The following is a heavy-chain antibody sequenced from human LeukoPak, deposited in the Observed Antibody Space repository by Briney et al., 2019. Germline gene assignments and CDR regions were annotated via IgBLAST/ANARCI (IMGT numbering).Heavy chain of an antibody. J-gene: IGHJ4*02. CDR1: GASINSYY. CDR2: FYGSGTA. V-gene: IGHV4-4*07. Sequence: SETLSLTCIVSGASINSYYWSWIRQPAGKGLEWIGRFYGSGTASYNPSLKSRVTMSVDTSKNQFSLKLTSLTAADTAVYYCARVGSGSYYEWGQGTLVTVSS. CDR3: ARVGSGSYYE. D-gene: IGHD1-26*01.